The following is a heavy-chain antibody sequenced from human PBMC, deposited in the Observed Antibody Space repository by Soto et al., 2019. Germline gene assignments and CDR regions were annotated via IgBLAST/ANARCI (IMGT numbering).Heavy chain of an antibody. CDR3: ARGGPAAGYDL. D-gene: IGHD6-13*01. V-gene: IGHV1-8*01. CDR1: GYTFTSND. J-gene: IGHJ4*02. Sequence: QVQLVQSGAEVKKPGASVKVSCKASGYTFTSNDINWVRQASGQGLEWMGWMHPNTGGSGYAQDFQGRITMTRDTATSTAYMELTSLRSDDTAVYYCARGGPAAGYDLWGQGTLVTVSS. CDR2: MHPNTGGS.